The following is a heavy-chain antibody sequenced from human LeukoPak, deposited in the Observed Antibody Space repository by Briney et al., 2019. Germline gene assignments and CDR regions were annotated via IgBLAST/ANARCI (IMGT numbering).Heavy chain of an antibody. J-gene: IGHJ4*02. Sequence: GRSLRLSCAASGFTFSSHGMHWVRQAPGKGLEWVAVIWYDGSNKYYADSVKGRFTISRDNSKDTLYLQMNSLRAEDTAVYYCARNENSGWGYFDYWGQGTLVTVSS. D-gene: IGHD5-12*01. CDR2: IWYDGSNK. V-gene: IGHV3-33*01. CDR1: GFTFSSHG. CDR3: ARNENSGWGYFDY.